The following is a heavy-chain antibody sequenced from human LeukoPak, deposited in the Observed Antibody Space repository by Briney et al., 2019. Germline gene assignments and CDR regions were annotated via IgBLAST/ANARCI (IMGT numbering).Heavy chain of an antibody. Sequence: PGGSLRLSCAASGFTFSSYAMSWVRQAPGKGLEWVSAISGSGGSTYYADSVKGRFTISRDNSKDTLYLQMNSLRAEDTAVYYCAKARSGSYTFDYWGQGTLVTVSS. CDR1: GFTFSSYA. D-gene: IGHD1-26*01. J-gene: IGHJ4*02. V-gene: IGHV3-23*01. CDR3: AKARSGSYTFDY. CDR2: ISGSGGST.